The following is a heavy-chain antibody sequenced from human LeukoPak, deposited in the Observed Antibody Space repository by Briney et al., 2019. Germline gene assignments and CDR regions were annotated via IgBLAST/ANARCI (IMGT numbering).Heavy chain of an antibody. V-gene: IGHV1-18*01. Sequence: ASVKVSCKASGYTFTRYGMSWVRQAPGQGLEWMGWVSGSNGNTNYAQKLQGRVTMTTDTSTGTAYMELRSLRSDDTAVYYCARSGRGTYYYFDYWGQGTLVTVSS. J-gene: IGHJ4*02. D-gene: IGHD1-26*01. CDR3: ARSGRGTYYYFDY. CDR2: VSGSNGNT. CDR1: GYTFTRYG.